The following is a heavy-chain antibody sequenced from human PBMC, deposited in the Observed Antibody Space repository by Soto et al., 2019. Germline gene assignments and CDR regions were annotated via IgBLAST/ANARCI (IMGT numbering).Heavy chain of an antibody. CDR2: IIPLFDIA. CDR1: GDTFSRNT. Sequence: QVQLVQSGAEVKKPGSSVKVSCKASGDTFSRNTITWVRQAPGQGLEWMGRIIPLFDIATYAQKFQSRVTITADKSTSTAYMELSSLRSEDTAVYYCATEDGVRDIALISAAIDAMDVWGQGTTVTVSS. V-gene: IGHV1-69*08. D-gene: IGHD2-2*01. CDR3: ATEDGVRDIALISAAIDAMDV. J-gene: IGHJ6*02.